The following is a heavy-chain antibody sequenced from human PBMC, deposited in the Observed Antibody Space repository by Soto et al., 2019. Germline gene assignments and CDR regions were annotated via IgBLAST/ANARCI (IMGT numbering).Heavy chain of an antibody. V-gene: IGHV3-30*18. Sequence: QVHLVESGGGVVQPGRSLRLSCAASGFIFSSYGMHWVRQAPGKGLEWVAVISYDGRNKYYADSVKGRFTISRDNSKNTLYLQMNSLRGEDTAVYYCAKDLSPRPVLRSGYTGFDNWGQGTLVTVSS. CDR1: GFIFSSYG. D-gene: IGHD3-22*01. CDR3: AKDLSPRPVLRSGYTGFDN. CDR2: ISYDGRNK. J-gene: IGHJ4*02.